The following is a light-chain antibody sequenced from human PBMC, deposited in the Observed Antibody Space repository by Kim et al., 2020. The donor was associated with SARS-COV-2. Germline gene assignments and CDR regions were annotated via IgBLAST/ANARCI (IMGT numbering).Light chain of an antibody. V-gene: IGKV3-15*01. J-gene: IGKJ4*01. CDR1: QSVSSN. CDR3: QHYNNWPPLT. CDR2: GAS. Sequence: EIVMTQSPATLSVSPGERATLSCRASQSVSSNLAWYQQKPGQAPRLLIYGASTRATGIPARFSGSGSGTEFTLTISSLQSEDFAVYYCQHYNNWPPLTFGGGTTVDIK.